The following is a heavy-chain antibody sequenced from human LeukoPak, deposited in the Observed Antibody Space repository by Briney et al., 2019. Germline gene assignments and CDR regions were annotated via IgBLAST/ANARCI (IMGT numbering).Heavy chain of an antibody. CDR1: GGSISSYY. J-gene: IGHJ5*02. CDR2: IYYSGST. CDR3: ARRFYYGSGSWFDP. Sequence: PSETLSLTCTVSGGSISSYYWSWIRQPPGKGLEWIGYIYYSGSTNSNPSLKSRVTISVDTSKNQFSLKLSSVTAADTAVYYCARRFYYGSGSWFDPWGQGALVTVSS. V-gene: IGHV4-59*08. D-gene: IGHD3-10*01.